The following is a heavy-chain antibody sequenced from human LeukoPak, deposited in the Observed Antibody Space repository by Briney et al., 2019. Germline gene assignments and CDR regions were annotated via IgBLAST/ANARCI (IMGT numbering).Heavy chain of an antibody. J-gene: IGHJ4*02. CDR2: IIPIFGXX. CDR3: ARGPSGIAAAGTWDY. CDR1: GGTFSSYA. D-gene: IGHD6-13*01. Sequence: SVKVSCKASGGTFSSYAISWVRQAPGQGLXXXXXIIPIFGXXXXXXKXXGXVTITADKSTSTAYMELSSLRSEDTAVYYCARGPSGIAAAGTWDYWGQGTLVTVSS. V-gene: IGHV1-69*06.